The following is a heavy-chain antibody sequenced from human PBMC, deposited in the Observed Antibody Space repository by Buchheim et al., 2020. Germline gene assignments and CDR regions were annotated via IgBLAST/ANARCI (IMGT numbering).Heavy chain of an antibody. J-gene: IGHJ6*02. CDR2: IKEDGSEG. CDR1: GFTSSSYW. CDR3: ARGTRDYYGMDV. V-gene: IGHV3-7*01. Sequence: EVQLVESGGGLVQPGGSLRLSCAASGFTSSSYWMTWVRQAPGKGLEWVANIKEDGSEGYYVDSVKGRFTISRDNAMNSLFLQMSSLRAEDTAVYYCARGTRDYYGMDVWGQGTT.